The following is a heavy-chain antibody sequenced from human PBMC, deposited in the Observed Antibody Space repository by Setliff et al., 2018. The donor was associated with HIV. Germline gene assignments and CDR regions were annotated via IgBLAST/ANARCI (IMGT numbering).Heavy chain of an antibody. D-gene: IGHD3-22*01. CDR2: INEDGSDK. Sequence: LRLSCAASGFTFSSYWMSWVRQAPGKGLEWVANINEDGSDKFYVDSIKGRFAVSRDNAKNSLYLQMNSLKTEDTAVYYCATAPGYYDSSPFDWWGPGTPVTVSS. V-gene: IGHV3-7*03. CDR1: GFTFSSYW. J-gene: IGHJ4*02. CDR3: ATAPGYYDSSPFDW.